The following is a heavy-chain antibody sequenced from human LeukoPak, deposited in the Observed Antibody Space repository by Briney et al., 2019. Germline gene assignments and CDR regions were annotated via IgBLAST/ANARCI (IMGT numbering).Heavy chain of an antibody. CDR1: GGTFSSYV. CDR2: IIPIFGTA. J-gene: IGHJ4*02. V-gene: IGHV1-69*05. CDR3: ARGDSNYAFDY. Sequence: SVNVSRKASGGTFSSYVISWVRQAPGQGLEWMGGIIPIFGTANYAQKFQGRVTITTDESTSTAYMELSSLRSEDTAVYYCARGDSNYAFDYWGQGTLVTVSS. D-gene: IGHD4-11*01.